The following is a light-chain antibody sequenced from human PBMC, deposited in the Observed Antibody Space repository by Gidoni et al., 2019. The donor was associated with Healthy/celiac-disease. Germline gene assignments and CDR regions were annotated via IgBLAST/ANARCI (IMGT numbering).Light chain of an antibody. V-gene: IGLV1-40*01. Sequence: QSVLTQPPPVSGAPGQRVTISCTGSSSNIGAGYDVHWYQQLPGTAPNLLIYGNSNRPSGVPDRFSGSNSGPSASLAITGLQAEDEADYYCQSYDSSLSGSVFGGGTKLTVL. CDR3: QSYDSSLSGSV. CDR2: GNS. CDR1: SSNIGAGYD. J-gene: IGLJ2*01.